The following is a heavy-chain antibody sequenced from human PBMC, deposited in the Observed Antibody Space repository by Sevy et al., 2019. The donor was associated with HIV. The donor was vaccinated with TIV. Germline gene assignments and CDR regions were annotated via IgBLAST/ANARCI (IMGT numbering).Heavy chain of an antibody. CDR3: ARDSGYSGTYYPFAY. Sequence: SETLSLTRTVSGGSISDYYWSWIRQSPGRGLEWIGYIYHNSGSSNYNPSLKSRVTISVDTSRNQFSLKLTSMTAADTAVYYCARDSGYSGTYYPFAYWGQGALVTVSS. CDR1: GGSISDYY. J-gene: IGHJ4*02. CDR2: IYHNSGSS. D-gene: IGHD1-26*01. V-gene: IGHV4-59*01.